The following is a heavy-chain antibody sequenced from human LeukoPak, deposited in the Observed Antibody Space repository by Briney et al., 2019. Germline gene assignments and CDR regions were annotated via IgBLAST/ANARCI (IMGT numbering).Heavy chain of an antibody. D-gene: IGHD6-13*01. Sequence: QSGGSLRLSCAASGFTFSSYAMSWVRQAPGKGLEWVSGISGGDGSTYYADSVKGRFTISRDNSKNTLELQMNSLRAEDTAVYYCASRRSNWYYFDYWGQGTLVTVSS. CDR1: GFTFSSYA. CDR2: ISGGDGST. V-gene: IGHV3-23*01. J-gene: IGHJ4*02. CDR3: ASRRSNWYYFDY.